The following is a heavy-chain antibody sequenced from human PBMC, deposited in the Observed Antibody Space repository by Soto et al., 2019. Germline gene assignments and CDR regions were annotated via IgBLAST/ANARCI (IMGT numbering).Heavy chain of an antibody. Sequence: SETLSLTCAVYGGSFSGYYWSWIRQHPGKGLEWIGYIYYSGSTYYNPSLKSRVTISVDTSKNQFSLKLSSVTAADTAVYYCARVTDSDTSCYDYWGQGTLVTVSS. CDR1: GGSFSGYY. CDR2: IYYSGST. V-gene: IGHV4-31*11. D-gene: IGHD2-2*01. CDR3: ARVTDSDTSCYDY. J-gene: IGHJ4*02.